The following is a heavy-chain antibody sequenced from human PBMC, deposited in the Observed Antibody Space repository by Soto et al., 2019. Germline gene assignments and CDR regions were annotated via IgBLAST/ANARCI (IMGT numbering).Heavy chain of an antibody. Sequence: GGSLRLSCAASGFTFSSYGMHWVRQAPGKGLEWVAVIWYDGSNKYYADSVKGRFTISRDNSKNTLYLQMNSLRAEDTAVYYCARDPDTMVRGVINRYYYYGMDVWGQGTTVTVSS. CDR3: ARDPDTMVRGVINRYYYYGMDV. D-gene: IGHD3-10*01. CDR1: GFTFSSYG. CDR2: IWYDGSNK. J-gene: IGHJ6*02. V-gene: IGHV3-33*01.